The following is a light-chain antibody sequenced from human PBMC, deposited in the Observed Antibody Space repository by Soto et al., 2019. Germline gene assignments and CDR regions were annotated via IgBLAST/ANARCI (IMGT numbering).Light chain of an antibody. V-gene: IGKV3-15*01. CDR1: QSVSTN. Sequence: EIVMTQSPATLSVSPGDRAPLSCRASQSVSTNLAWYQQKPGQAPVLLIYGASSRAGGVPARFSGSRSETEFTLNISSLQSQDFAVYYCQQYNDWPPWTFGQGTEVEIK. J-gene: IGKJ1*01. CDR2: GAS. CDR3: QQYNDWPPWT.